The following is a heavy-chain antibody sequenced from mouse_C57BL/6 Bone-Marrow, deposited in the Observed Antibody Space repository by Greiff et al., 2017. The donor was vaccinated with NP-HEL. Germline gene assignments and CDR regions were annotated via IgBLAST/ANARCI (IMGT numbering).Heavy chain of an antibody. V-gene: IGHV1-81*01. D-gene: IGHD2-2*01. Sequence: VKLQESGAELARPGASVKLSCKASGYTFTSYGISWVKQRTGQGLEWIGEIYPRSGNTYYNEKFKGKATLTADKSSSTAYMELRSLTSEDSVVYFWAGPMVTTKRYAMATGVKEPQSPSPQ. J-gene: IGHJ4*01. CDR2: IYPRSGNT. CDR3: AGPMVTTKRYAMAT. CDR1: GYTFTSYG.